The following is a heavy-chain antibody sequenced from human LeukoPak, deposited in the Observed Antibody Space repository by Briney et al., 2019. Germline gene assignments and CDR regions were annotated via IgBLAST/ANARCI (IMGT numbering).Heavy chain of an antibody. D-gene: IGHD6-13*01. Sequence: SETLSLTCAVYGGSFSGYHWSWIRQSPGKGLEWIGEINDSGSANYNPSLKSRVTISVDTSKNQFSLKLSSVTAADTAVYYCARTTEAHSWRTRYYDYYMDVWGKGTTVTVSS. CDR3: ARTTEAHSWRTRYYDYYMDV. V-gene: IGHV4-34*01. CDR2: INDSGSA. J-gene: IGHJ6*03. CDR1: GGSFSGYH.